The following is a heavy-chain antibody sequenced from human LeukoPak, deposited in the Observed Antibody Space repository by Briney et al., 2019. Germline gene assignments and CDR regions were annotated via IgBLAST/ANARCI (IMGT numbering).Heavy chain of an antibody. J-gene: IGHJ4*02. Sequence: GGSLRLSCAASGFTFSSYSMNWVRQAPGKGLEWVSSISSSSRYIYYADSVKGRFTISRDNAKNSLYLQMNSLRAEDTAVYYCARDFSGYYYDSSGYPYYFDYWGQGTLVTVSS. D-gene: IGHD3-22*01. CDR3: ARDFSGYYYDSSGYPYYFDY. CDR1: GFTFSSYS. CDR2: ISSSSRYI. V-gene: IGHV3-21*01.